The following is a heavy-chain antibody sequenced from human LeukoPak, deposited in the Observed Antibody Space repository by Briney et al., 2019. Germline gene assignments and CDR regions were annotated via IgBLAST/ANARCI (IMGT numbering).Heavy chain of an antibody. D-gene: IGHD5-24*01. CDR3: ARDVGEMATIGY. CDR2: ISGTGGST. CDR1: GFTFSTYA. J-gene: IGHJ4*02. Sequence: PGGSLRLSCAASGFTFSTYAMTWVRQAPGKGLEWVSLISGTGGSTYYADSVKGRFTISRDNSKNTLYLQMDSLRAEDTAVYYCARDVGEMATIGYWGQGTLVTVSS. V-gene: IGHV3-23*01.